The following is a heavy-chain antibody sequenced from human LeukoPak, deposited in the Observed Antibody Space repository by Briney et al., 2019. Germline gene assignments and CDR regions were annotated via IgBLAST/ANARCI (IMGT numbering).Heavy chain of an antibody. J-gene: IGHJ4*02. CDR1: GFTFSSYS. CDR3: ARGAASGTSRFDY. Sequence: GGSLRLSCAASGFTFSSYSMNWVRQAPGKGLEWVSYIRSDSSTIYYADSVKGRFTISRDNAKSSLYLQMNSLRAEDTAVYYCARGAASGTSRFDYWGQGTLVTVSS. V-gene: IGHV3-48*01. D-gene: IGHD6-13*01. CDR2: IRSDSSTI.